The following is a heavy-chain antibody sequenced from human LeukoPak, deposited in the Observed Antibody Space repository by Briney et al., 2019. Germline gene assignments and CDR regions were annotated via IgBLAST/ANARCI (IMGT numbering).Heavy chain of an antibody. J-gene: IGHJ6*02. CDR3: ARRIPAYHGMDV. CDR1: GGSISSYY. V-gene: IGHV4-59*01. CDR2: VYYTGTI. Sequence: SETLSLTCTVSGGSISSYYWNWIRQPPGKGLEWIGNVYYTGTINYNPSLKSRVTILVDTSKNQFSLKLSSVTAADTAAYYCARRIPAYHGMDVWGQGTTVTVFS.